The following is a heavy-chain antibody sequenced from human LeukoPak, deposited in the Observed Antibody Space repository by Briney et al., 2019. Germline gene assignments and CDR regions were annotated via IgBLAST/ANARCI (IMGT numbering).Heavy chain of an antibody. V-gene: IGHV3-23*01. D-gene: IGHD6-19*01. CDR3: AKQWLVGN. Sequence: GGSLRLSCAASGFTFSSHAMYWVRQAPGKGLEWVSSLSESGETTDYADSVKGRFTISRDNSKNTLYLQMNSLRADDTAVYYCAKQWLVGNWGQGTLVTVSS. CDR2: LSESGETT. J-gene: IGHJ4*02. CDR1: GFTFSSHA.